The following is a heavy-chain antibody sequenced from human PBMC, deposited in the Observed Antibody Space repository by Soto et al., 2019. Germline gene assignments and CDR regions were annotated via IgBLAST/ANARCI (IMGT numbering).Heavy chain of an antibody. D-gene: IGHD2-15*01. Sequence: EVQLVESGGGLVQPGGSLRLSCAASGFTVSSNYMSWVRQAPGKGLEWVSVIYSGGSTYYADSVKGRFTISRDNSKNTLYLQMNSLRAEDTAVYYCERDPAGGYCSGGSCPVDYWGQGTLVTVSS. CDR1: GFTVSSNY. CDR3: ERDPAGGYCSGGSCPVDY. V-gene: IGHV3-66*01. CDR2: IYSGGST. J-gene: IGHJ4*02.